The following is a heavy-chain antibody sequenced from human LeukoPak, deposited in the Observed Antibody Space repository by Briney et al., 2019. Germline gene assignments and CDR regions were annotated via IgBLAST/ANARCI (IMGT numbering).Heavy chain of an antibody. V-gene: IGHV3-30-3*01. J-gene: IGHJ4*02. CDR1: EFTFSSYA. D-gene: IGHD6-13*01. Sequence: GGSLRLSCAASEFTFSSYAMHWVRQAPGKGLEWVAVISYDGNNKEYADSVKGRFTISRDNSKNTLYLQMNSLRGEDTAVYYCARDLSRGYSSSWDYWGQRTLVTVSS. CDR2: ISYDGNNK. CDR3: ARDLSRGYSSSWDY.